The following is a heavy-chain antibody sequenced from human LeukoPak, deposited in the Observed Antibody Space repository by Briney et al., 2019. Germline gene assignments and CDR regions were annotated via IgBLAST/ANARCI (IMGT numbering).Heavy chain of an antibody. V-gene: IGHV1-3*01. CDR3: ARVGSYYYYGMDV. CDR2: INAGNGYT. Sequence: ASVKFSCKASGYTFTTYSIHWVRQAPGQRLEWMGWINAGNGYTKYSQKFQGRVTVTRDTSASTAYMELSSLRSEDTAVYYCARVGSYYYYGMDVWGQGTTVTVSS. J-gene: IGHJ6*02. CDR1: GYTFTTYS.